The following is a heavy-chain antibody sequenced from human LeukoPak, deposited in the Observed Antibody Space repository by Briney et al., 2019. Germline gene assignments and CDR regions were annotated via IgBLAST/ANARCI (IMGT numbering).Heavy chain of an antibody. D-gene: IGHD3-3*01. CDR3: ARGPYDFWSGYHYPH. J-gene: IGHJ4*02. CDR1: GYTFTSYA. CDR2: MNPNSGNT. Sequence: GASVKVSCKASGYTFTSYAMHWVRQATGQGLEWMGWMNPNSGNTGYAQKFQGRVTMTRNTSISTAYMELSSLRSEDTAVYYCARGPYDFWSGYHYPHWGQGTLVTVSS. V-gene: IGHV1-8*02.